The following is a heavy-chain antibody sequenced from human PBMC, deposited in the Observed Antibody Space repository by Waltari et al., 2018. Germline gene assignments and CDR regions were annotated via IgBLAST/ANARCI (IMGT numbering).Heavy chain of an antibody. V-gene: IGHV4-34*01. Sequence: QVQLQQWGAGLLKPSETLSLTCAVYGGSFSGYYWSWIRQPPGKGLAWIGEINHSGTINYNPSLKSRVSISIDTSKNQFSLKVTSVTAADTAVYYCARARVVKRYYYYGMDVWGQGSTVTVS. J-gene: IGHJ6*02. D-gene: IGHD3-3*01. CDR3: ARARVVKRYYYYGMDV. CDR2: INHSGTI. CDR1: GGSFSGYY.